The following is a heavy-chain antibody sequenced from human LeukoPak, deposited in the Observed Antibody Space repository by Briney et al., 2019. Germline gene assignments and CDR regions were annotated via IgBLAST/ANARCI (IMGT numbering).Heavy chain of an antibody. Sequence: GGSLRLSCVASGFTFSTYDMNWVRQAPGKGLEWVSGITSTSNHINYADSVKGRFTISRDSANNSLYLQMNSLRAEDTAVYYCARVYSANGYGSGYYDYWGQGTLVTVSS. CDR2: ITSTSNHI. CDR1: GFTFSTYD. J-gene: IGHJ4*02. CDR3: ARVYSANGYGSGYYDY. D-gene: IGHD3-10*01. V-gene: IGHV3-21*01.